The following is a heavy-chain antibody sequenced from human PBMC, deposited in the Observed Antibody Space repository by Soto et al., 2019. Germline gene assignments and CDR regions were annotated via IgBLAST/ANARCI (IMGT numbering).Heavy chain of an antibody. Sequence: GGSLRLSCAASGFTFSSYAMSWVRQAPGKGLEWVSAISGSSTSTYYADSVKGRFTISRDNSKNTLYLQMNSLRAEDTAVYYCASDCIGGTAFREFLDYWGQGTLVTVSS. V-gene: IGHV3-23*01. CDR2: ISGSSTST. CDR3: ASDCIGGTAFREFLDY. CDR1: GFTFSSYA. D-gene: IGHD2-15*01. J-gene: IGHJ4*02.